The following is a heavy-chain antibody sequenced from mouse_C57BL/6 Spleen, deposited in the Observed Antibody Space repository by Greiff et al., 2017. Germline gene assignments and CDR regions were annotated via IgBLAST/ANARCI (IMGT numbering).Heavy chain of an antibody. CDR1: GFNIKDYY. Sequence: VQLQQSGAELVKPGASVKLSCTASGFNIKDYYMHWVKQRPEQGLEWIGRIDPEDGETKYAPKFKGKAPITAATSSNTAYLQLSSLTSEDTAVYYCAGYYYGSSHYAMDYWGQGTSVTVSA. J-gene: IGHJ4*01. D-gene: IGHD1-1*01. CDR2: IDPEDGET. V-gene: IGHV14-2*01. CDR3: AGYYYGSSHYAMDY.